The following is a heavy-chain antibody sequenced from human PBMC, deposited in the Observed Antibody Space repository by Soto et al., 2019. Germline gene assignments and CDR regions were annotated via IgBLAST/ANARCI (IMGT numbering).Heavy chain of an antibody. CDR2: IYSGGST. CDR3: ATPNSSSWSHYYYYGMDV. Sequence: GGSLRLSCAASGFTVSSNYMSWVRQAPGKGLEWVSVIYSGGSTYYADSVEGRFTISRDNSKNTLYLQMNSLRAEDTAVYYCATPNSSSWSHYYYYGMDVWGQGTTVTVSS. V-gene: IGHV3-66*01. J-gene: IGHJ6*02. D-gene: IGHD6-13*01. CDR1: GFTVSSNY.